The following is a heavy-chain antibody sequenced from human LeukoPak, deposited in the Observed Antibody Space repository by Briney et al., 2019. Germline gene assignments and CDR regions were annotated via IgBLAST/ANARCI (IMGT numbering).Heavy chain of an antibody. CDR3: AREGGSALSYYMDV. CDR2: TYYRSKRYN. D-gene: IGHD3-16*01. CDR1: GDSVSSNSAA. J-gene: IGHJ6*03. V-gene: IGHV6-1*01. Sequence: SQTLSLTCAISGDSVSSNSAAWHWISQSPSRGLEWLGRTYYRSKRYNDYAVSVKSRITINPDTSKNQLSLQLSSVAPKVTAVYYCAREGGSALSYYMDVWGKGTTVTVSS.